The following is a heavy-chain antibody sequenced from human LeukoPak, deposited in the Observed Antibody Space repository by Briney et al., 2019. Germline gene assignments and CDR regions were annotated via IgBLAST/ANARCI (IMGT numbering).Heavy chain of an antibody. Sequence: GGSLRLSCAGSGFTFSSYAMSWVRQAPGKGLEWVSGISGSGSSTHYADSVKGRSTISRDNSKSTLYLQMSSLRDEDTAVYYCANYRSWGQGTLVTVSS. D-gene: IGHD1-14*01. CDR1: GFTFSSYA. CDR2: ISGSGSST. V-gene: IGHV3-23*01. CDR3: ANYRS. J-gene: IGHJ4*02.